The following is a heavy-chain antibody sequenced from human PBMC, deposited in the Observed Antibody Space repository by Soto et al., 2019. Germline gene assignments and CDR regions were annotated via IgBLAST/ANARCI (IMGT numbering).Heavy chain of an antibody. CDR3: ARMSATGTRWFDP. V-gene: IGHV4-31*03. J-gene: IGHJ5*02. CDR1: GGSITSGAYD. Sequence: QVQLRESGPGLVKPSQTLSLSCSVSGGSITSGAYDWSWIRQHPGKGLEWIGSISYRGTTYSNPSLKSRLTTSVDTSKTHFSLNLTSVTAADTAVYYCARMSATGTRWFDPWGQGTLVTVSS. D-gene: IGHD6-13*01. CDR2: ISYRGTT.